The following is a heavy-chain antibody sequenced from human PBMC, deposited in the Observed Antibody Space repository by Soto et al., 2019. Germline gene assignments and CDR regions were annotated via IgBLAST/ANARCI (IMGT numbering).Heavy chain of an antibody. D-gene: IGHD2-2*02. Sequence: SQTLSLTCAISGDSVSSNSAAWNWIRQSPSRGLEWLGRTYYRSKWYNDYAVSVKSRITINPDTSKNQFSLQLNSVTPEDTAVYYCARARTPYCSSTSCYTEDYYYYGMDVWGQGTTVTVSS. V-gene: IGHV6-1*01. CDR1: GDSVSSNSAA. J-gene: IGHJ6*02. CDR2: TYYRSKWYN. CDR3: ARARTPYCSSTSCYTEDYYYYGMDV.